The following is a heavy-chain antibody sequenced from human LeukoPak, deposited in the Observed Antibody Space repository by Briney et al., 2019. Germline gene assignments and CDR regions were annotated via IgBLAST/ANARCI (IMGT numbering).Heavy chain of an antibody. J-gene: IGHJ5*02. V-gene: IGHV4-4*09. CDR2: IYTSGST. CDR1: GGSISSYY. Sequence: SETLSLTCTVSGGSISSYYWSWIRQPPGKGLEWIGYIYTSGSTNFNPSLKSRVTISVDTPKNQFSLKLSSVTAADTAVYYCARWGGCGGDCYSGPYNWFDPWGQGTTVTVSS. CDR3: ARWGGCGGDCYSGPYNWFDP. D-gene: IGHD2-21*02.